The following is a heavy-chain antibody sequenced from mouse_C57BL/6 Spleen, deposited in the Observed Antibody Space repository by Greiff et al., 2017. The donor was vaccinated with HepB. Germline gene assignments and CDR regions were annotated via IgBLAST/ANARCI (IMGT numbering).Heavy chain of an antibody. J-gene: IGHJ3*01. D-gene: IGHD1-1*01. Sequence: EVQLQQSGAELVRPGASVKLSCTASGFNIKDDYMHWVKQRPEQGLEWIGWIDPENGDTEYASKFQGKATITADTSSNTAYLQLSSLTSEDTAVYYFTTCVQCVSSGAWFAYWGQGTLVTVSA. CDR3: TTCVQCVSSGAWFAY. V-gene: IGHV14-4*01. CDR1: GFNIKDDY. CDR2: IDPENGDT.